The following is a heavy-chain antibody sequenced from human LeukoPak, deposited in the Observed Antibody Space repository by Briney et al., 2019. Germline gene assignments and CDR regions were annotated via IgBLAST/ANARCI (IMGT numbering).Heavy chain of an antibody. CDR2: IYYSGST. D-gene: IGHD3-3*01. J-gene: IGHJ4*02. Sequence: SETLSLTCTVSGGSISSGGYYWSWIRQHPGKGLEWIGYIYYSGSTYYNPSLKSRVTISVDTSKNQFSLKLSSVTAADTAVYYCARVSHYDFWCGRYYFDYWGQGTLVTVSS. CDR3: ARVSHYDFWCGRYYFDY. CDR1: GGSISSGGYY. V-gene: IGHV4-31*03.